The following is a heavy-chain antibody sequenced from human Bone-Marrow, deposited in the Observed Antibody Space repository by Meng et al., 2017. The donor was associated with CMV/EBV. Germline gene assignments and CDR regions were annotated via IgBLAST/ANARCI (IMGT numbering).Heavy chain of an antibody. CDR2: IRYDGSNK. D-gene: IGHD2-2*01. V-gene: IGHV3-30*02. Sequence: GESLKISCAASGFTFSSYGMHWVRQAPGKGLEWVAFIRYDGSNKYYADSVKGRFTISRDNSKNTLYLQMNSLRAEDTAVYYCAKDERMGDIVVVPAAILGYYYYYGMDVWGQGTTVTVSS. CDR3: AKDERMGDIVVVPAAILGYYYYYGMDV. J-gene: IGHJ6*02. CDR1: GFTFSSYG.